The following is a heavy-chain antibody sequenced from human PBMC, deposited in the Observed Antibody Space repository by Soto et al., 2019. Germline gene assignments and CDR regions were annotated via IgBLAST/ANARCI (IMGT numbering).Heavy chain of an antibody. Sequence: ASVKVSCKASGYTFTSYGISWVRQAPGQGLEWMGWISAYNGNTNYAQKLQGRVTMTTDTSTSTAYMELRSLRSDDTAVYYCARRWGYDILTGYYRGHYYYYGMDVWGQGTTVTVSS. V-gene: IGHV1-18*01. J-gene: IGHJ6*02. CDR3: ARRWGYDILTGYYRGHYYYYGMDV. CDR1: GYTFTSYG. CDR2: ISAYNGNT. D-gene: IGHD3-9*01.